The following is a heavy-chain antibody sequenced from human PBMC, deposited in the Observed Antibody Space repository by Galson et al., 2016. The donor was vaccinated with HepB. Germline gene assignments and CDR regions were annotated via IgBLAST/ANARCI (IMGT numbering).Heavy chain of an antibody. Sequence: SLRLSCAVSGFTFSSQSMNWVRQAPGQGLEWVPYISGSGGKLFYADSVKGRFTISRDNAKNSVYLEMNSLRAEDTAVYYCARLHFDTFPCPGYWGQGTLVTVSS. D-gene: IGHD3-9*01. CDR1: GFTFSSQS. J-gene: IGHJ4*02. V-gene: IGHV3-48*04. CDR3: ARLHFDTFPCPGY. CDR2: ISGSGGKL.